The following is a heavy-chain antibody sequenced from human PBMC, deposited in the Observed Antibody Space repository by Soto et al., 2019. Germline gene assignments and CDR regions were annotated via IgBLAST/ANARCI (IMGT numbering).Heavy chain of an antibody. D-gene: IGHD3-16*01. CDR3: ARHMRITFGGAFDY. V-gene: IGHV4-59*08. J-gene: IGHJ4*02. CDR2: VYYSGST. CDR1: GGSINSYY. Sequence: QVQLQESGPGLVKPSETLSLTCTVSGGSINSYYWSWIRQPPGKGLEWIGYVYYSGSTNYNPSLKRRVTLSVDTSKNQFSWKLSSVTAADMAVYYCARHMRITFGGAFDYWGQGTLVTVSS.